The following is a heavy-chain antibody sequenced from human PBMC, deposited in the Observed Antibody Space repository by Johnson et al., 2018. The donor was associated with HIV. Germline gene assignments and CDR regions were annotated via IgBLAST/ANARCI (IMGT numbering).Heavy chain of an antibody. CDR2: ITSNTDGGTP. CDR1: GFTFSNAW. CDR3: TTDLASDAFDI. Sequence: EQLVESGGGLVKPGGSLRLSCAASGFTFSNAWMSWVRQAPGTGLAWVGRITSNTDGGTPDYAEPVQGRFTISRDDSKNTLYLQMNSLKTEDTAVYYCTTDLASDAFDIWGQGTMVTVAS. J-gene: IGHJ3*02. V-gene: IGHV3-15*01.